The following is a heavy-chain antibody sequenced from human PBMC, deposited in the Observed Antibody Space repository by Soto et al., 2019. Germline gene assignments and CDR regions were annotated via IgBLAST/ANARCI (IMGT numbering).Heavy chain of an antibody. Sequence: QPGGSLRLSCAASGFTFSSYGMHWVRQAPGKGLEWVAVIWYDGSNKYYADSVKGRFTISRDNSKNTLYLQMNSLRAEDTAVYYCAIEWALVVPAAISSLAYGMDVWGQGTTVTVSS. CDR1: GFTFSSYG. J-gene: IGHJ6*02. CDR3: AIEWALVVPAAISSLAYGMDV. CDR2: IWYDGSNK. V-gene: IGHV3-33*01. D-gene: IGHD2-2*01.